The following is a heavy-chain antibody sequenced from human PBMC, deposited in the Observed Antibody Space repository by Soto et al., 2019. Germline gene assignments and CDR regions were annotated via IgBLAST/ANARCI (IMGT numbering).Heavy chain of an antibody. D-gene: IGHD3-10*01. CDR3: ARGISGSSYKGSGWLDP. Sequence: SETLSLTCTVSGDSLSSHYWTWIRQPPGKGLEWIGCVYYSGYTNYNPSLESRVSMSLDMSENQVSLKLSSVTAADTAVYYCARGISGSSYKGSGWLDPWGQGALVTVSS. V-gene: IGHV4-59*11. CDR2: VYYSGYT. CDR1: GDSLSSHY. J-gene: IGHJ5*02.